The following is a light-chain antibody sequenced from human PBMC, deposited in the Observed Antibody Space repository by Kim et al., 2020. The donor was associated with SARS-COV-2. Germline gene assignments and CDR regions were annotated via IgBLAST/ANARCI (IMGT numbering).Light chain of an antibody. J-gene: IGKJ4*01. CDR3: QQYGSSPLT. CDR2: GAS. Sequence: EIVLTQSPGTLSLFPGERVTLSCRASQSVSSSYLAWYQQKPGQAPRLLIYGASSRATGIPDRFSGSGSGTDFTLTISRLEPEDFAVYYCQQYGSSPLTFGGGTKVDIK. CDR1: QSVSSSY. V-gene: IGKV3-20*01.